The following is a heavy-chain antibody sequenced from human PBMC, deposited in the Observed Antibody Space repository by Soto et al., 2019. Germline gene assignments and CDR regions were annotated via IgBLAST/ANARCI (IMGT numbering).Heavy chain of an antibody. J-gene: IGHJ2*01. V-gene: IGHV4-59*01. Sequence: QVQLQESGPGLVKPSETLSLTCTVSGGSISSYYWSWIRQPPGKGLEWIGYIYYSGSTNYNPSLKRRVTISVDTSKNQFSLKLSSVTAADTAVYYCARDDGAKSHWYFDLWGRGTLVTVSS. CDR3: ARDDGAKSHWYFDL. D-gene: IGHD4-17*01. CDR1: GGSISSYY. CDR2: IYYSGST.